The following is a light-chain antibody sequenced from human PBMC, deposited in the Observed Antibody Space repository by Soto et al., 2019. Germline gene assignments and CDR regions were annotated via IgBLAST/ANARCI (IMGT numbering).Light chain of an antibody. CDR2: AAS. CDR1: QDIRNG. Sequence: DIQMTQSPPAMSASVGDGVTITCRASQDIRNGLAWFQQKPGQVPKRLIYAASSLQSGVPSRFSAYGSGTEFTLTISSLQPEDFATYYCLQHNEYLRTFGQGTKVEF. J-gene: IGKJ1*01. CDR3: LQHNEYLRT. V-gene: IGKV1-17*03.